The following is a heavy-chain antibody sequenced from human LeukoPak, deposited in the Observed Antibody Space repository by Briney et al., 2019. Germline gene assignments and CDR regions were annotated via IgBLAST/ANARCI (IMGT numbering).Heavy chain of an antibody. V-gene: IGHV4-61*02. CDR1: GGSISSGSYY. J-gene: IGHJ5*02. Sequence: SETLSLTCTVSGGSISSGSYYWSWIRQPAGKGLEWIGRIYTSGSTNYNPSLKSRVTIPVDTSKNQFSLKLSSVTAADTAVYYCARVPIKPYERLNNWFDPWGQGTLVTVSS. D-gene: IGHD1-1*01. CDR3: ARVPIKPYERLNNWFDP. CDR2: IYTSGST.